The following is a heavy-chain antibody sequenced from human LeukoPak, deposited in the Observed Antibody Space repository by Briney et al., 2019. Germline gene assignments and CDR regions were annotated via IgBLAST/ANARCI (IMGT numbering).Heavy chain of an antibody. CDR2: IYTSGST. Sequence: SQTLPLTCTVSGGSISSGSYYWSWIRQPAGKGLEWIGRIYTSGSTNYNPSLKSRVTISVDTSKNQFSLKLSSVTAADTAVYYCARVGYYYDSSGYYSYFAYWGQGTLVTVSS. V-gene: IGHV4-61*02. J-gene: IGHJ4*02. CDR3: ARVGYYYDSSGYYSYFAY. CDR1: GGSISSGSYY. D-gene: IGHD3-22*01.